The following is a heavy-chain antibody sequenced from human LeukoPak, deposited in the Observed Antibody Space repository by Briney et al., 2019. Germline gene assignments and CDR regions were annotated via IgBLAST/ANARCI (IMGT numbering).Heavy chain of an antibody. D-gene: IGHD6-13*01. V-gene: IGHV7-4-1*02. CDR3: ARTVSVHSSSWYVLSY. CDR1: GHTFTTDA. Sequence: ASVKVSCKASGHTFTTDAMNRVRQAPGQGLEWMGWINTNTGNPTYAQGFTGRFVFSLDTSVSTAYLQISSLKAEDTAVYYCARTVSVHSSSWYVLSYWGQGTLVTVSS. J-gene: IGHJ4*02. CDR2: INTNTGNP.